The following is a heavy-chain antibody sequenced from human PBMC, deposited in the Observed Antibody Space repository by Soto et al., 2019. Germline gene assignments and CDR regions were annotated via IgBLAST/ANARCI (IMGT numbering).Heavy chain of an antibody. D-gene: IGHD6-6*01. V-gene: IGHV4-34*01. CDR3: ARALRSSWYGY. Sequence: QVQLQQWGAGLLKPSETLSLTCAVYGGSFSGYYWSWIRQPPGKGLEWIGEINHSGSTNYNPSLKSRVTTSVDTSKNQFSLKLSSVTAADTAVYYCARALRSSWYGYWGQGTLVTVSS. J-gene: IGHJ4*02. CDR2: INHSGST. CDR1: GGSFSGYY.